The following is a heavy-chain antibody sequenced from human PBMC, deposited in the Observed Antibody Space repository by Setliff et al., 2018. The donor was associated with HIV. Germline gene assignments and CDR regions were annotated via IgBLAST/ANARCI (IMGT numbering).Heavy chain of an antibody. CDR1: GFTFTNAW. CDR3: VRDVKTYDI. CDR2: IQSKTDGEST. V-gene: IGHV3-15*01. J-gene: IGHJ3*02. Sequence: GGSLRLSCAASGFTFTNAWMSWVRQAPGKGLEWVGRIQSKTDGESTDYAAPVKGRFSISRDNAKNSMYLQMNSLRAEDTAIYYCVRDVKTYDIWGQGTMVTVSS.